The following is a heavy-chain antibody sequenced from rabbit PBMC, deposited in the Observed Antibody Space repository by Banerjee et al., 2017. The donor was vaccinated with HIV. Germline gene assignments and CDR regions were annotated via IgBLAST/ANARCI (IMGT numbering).Heavy chain of an antibody. V-gene: IGHV1S45*01. CDR2: INAATGKP. CDR3: ARDTSSSFSSYGMDL. J-gene: IGHJ6*01. CDR1: GFSFSDRDV. D-gene: IGHD1-1*01. Sequence: QEQLVESGGGLVKPEGSLTLTCKASGFSFSDRDVMCWVRQAPGKGLEWIACINAATGKPVYATWAKGRFTISRTSSTTVTLRMTSLTAADTATYFCARDTSSSFSSYGMDLWGPGTLVTVS.